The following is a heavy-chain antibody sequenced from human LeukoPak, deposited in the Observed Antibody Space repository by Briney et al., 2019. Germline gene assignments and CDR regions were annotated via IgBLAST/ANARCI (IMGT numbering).Heavy chain of an antibody. J-gene: IGHJ4*02. Sequence: SQTLSLTCTVSGGSISSGSYYWSWIRQPAGKGLEWIGRIYTSGSTNYNPSLKSRVTISVDTSKNQFSLKLSSVTAADTAVYYCARDRDYGDYRDATNTFDYWGQGTLVTVSS. CDR2: IYTSGST. CDR3: ARDRDYGDYRDATNTFDY. V-gene: IGHV4-61*02. D-gene: IGHD4-17*01. CDR1: GGSISSGSYY.